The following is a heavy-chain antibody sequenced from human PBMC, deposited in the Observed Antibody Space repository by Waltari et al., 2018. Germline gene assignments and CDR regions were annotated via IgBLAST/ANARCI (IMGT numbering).Heavy chain of an antibody. CDR2: SSPVDSDV. D-gene: IGHD2-15*01. J-gene: IGHJ3*02. Sequence: EVQLVQSGVEVHKPGESLKISCKASGYKFTNYWIGWVRQKPGKGLEGMGVSSPVDSDVRYSPSVRGKVTISVDKSIDTTYLQWRSLEASDSAMYYCVRHAEGGPNTFDIWGQGTEVFVSS. V-gene: IGHV5-51*01. CDR1: GYKFTNYW. CDR3: VRHAEGGPNTFDI.